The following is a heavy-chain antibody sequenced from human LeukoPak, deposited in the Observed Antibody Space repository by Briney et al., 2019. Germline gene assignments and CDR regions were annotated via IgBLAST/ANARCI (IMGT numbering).Heavy chain of an antibody. D-gene: IGHD3-22*01. CDR1: GFTFGDYG. J-gene: IGHJ4*02. V-gene: IGHV3-20*04. Sequence: PGGSLRLSCAASGFTFGDYGMSWVRQAPGKGLEWVSGINWNGGSTGYADAVKGRFTIYRDNAKNSLYLQMNSLRAEDTALYYCARDGYDSSGYYDWGQGTLVTVSS. CDR2: INWNGGST. CDR3: ARDGYDSSGYYD.